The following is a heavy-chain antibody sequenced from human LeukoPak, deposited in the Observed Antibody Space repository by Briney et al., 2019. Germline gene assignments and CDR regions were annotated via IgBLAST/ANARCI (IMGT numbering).Heavy chain of an antibody. V-gene: IGHV3-7*01. CDR3: ASSYLKH. CDR1: GFAFSANW. J-gene: IGHJ1*01. CDR2: IGQGGSHA. Sequence: PGGSLRLSCVASGFAFSANWMNWVRQAPGEGLEWVANIGQGGSHANYADSVKGRFSISRDNARNSLFLQLNNLRAEDTAVYYCASSYLKHWGQGTLVTVSS.